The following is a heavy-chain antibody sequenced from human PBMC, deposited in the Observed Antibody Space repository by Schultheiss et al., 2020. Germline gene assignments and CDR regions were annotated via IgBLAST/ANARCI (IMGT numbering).Heavy chain of an antibody. J-gene: IGHJ4*02. D-gene: IGHD6-19*01. CDR2: LSTSGRN. Sequence: SETLSLTCAVSGGSISSGSYYWSWIRQPAGKGLEWIGRLSTSGRNSYNPSLKSRVIMSLDTSTNRMSLNLSSVTAADTAVYYCTRGARYWNGWCYFDYWGQGTQVTVSS. V-gene: IGHV4-61*02. CDR3: TRGARYWNGWCYFDY. CDR1: GGSISSGSYY.